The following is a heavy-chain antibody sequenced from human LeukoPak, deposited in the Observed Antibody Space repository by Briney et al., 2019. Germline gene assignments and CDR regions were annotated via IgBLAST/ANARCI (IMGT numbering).Heavy chain of an antibody. J-gene: IGHJ6*02. CDR3: ARLPLTGYSRGYYYGMDV. CDR1: GGTFSRYA. Sequence: ASVKVSCKASGGTFSRYAISWVRQAPGQGLEWVGGIIPIFGTANHAQKFQGRVTITADESTSTAYMELSSLRSEDTAVYYCARLPLTGYSRGYYYGMDVWGQGTTVTVSS. V-gene: IGHV1-69*13. CDR2: IIPIFGTA. D-gene: IGHD3-9*01.